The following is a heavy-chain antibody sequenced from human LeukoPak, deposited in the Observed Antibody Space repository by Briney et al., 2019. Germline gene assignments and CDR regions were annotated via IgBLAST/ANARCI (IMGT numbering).Heavy chain of an antibody. CDR1: GFTFSIYA. V-gene: IGHV3-23*01. J-gene: IGHJ4*02. CDR2: ISGSDSST. D-gene: IGHD1-1*01. Sequence: GGSLRLSCAASGFTFSIYAMSWVRQAPGKGLEWVSVISGSDSSTYYTDSVKGRFTISRDNSKNTLYLQMNSLRAEDTAAYYCAKVSWNDGRVYDYWGQGTLVTVSS. CDR3: AKVSWNDGRVYDY.